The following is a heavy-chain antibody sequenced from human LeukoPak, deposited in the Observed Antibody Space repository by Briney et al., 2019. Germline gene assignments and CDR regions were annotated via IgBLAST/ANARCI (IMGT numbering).Heavy chain of an antibody. Sequence: GSSVKVSCKASGGTFSSYAISWVRQAPGQGLEWMGGIIPIFGTANYAQKFQGRVTITADESTSTAYMELSSLRSEDTAVYYCASVTADCSSTSCNRLEPTRFDPWGQGTLVTVSS. D-gene: IGHD2-2*01. J-gene: IGHJ5*02. CDR1: GGTFSSYA. V-gene: IGHV1-69*01. CDR3: ASVTADCSSTSCNRLEPTRFDP. CDR2: IIPIFGTA.